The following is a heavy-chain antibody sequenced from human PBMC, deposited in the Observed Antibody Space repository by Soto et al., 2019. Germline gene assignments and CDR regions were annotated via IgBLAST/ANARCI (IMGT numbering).Heavy chain of an antibody. D-gene: IGHD3-3*01. CDR1: GGTFRSYA. J-gene: IGHJ6*02. CDR2: IIPIFGTA. Sequence: SVKVSCKASGGTFRSYAISWVRQAPGHGLEWMGGIIPIFGTANYAQKFQGRVTITADESTSTAYMELSSLRSEDTAVYYCARVSAIFGVVRDYYGMDVWGQGTTVTVSS. V-gene: IGHV1-69*13. CDR3: ARVSAIFGVVRDYYGMDV.